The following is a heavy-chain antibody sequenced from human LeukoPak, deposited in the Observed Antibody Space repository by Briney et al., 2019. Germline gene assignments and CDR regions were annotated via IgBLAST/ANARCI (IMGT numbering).Heavy chain of an antibody. CDR3: ARDWPFDY. CDR2: MYQDGSEK. Sequence: GGSLRLSCAASGFTFSSYAMSWVRQAPGKGLEWVANMYQDGSEKYYVDSVKGRFTISRDNSKNTLYLQMNSLRAEDTAVYYCARDWPFDYWGQGTLVTVSP. V-gene: IGHV3-7*01. J-gene: IGHJ4*02. CDR1: GFTFSSYA.